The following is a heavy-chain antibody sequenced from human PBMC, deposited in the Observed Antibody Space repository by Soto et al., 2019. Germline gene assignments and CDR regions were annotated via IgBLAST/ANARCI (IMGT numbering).Heavy chain of an antibody. Sequence: PSETLSLTCTVSGGSISSTTYYRGWIRQPPGKGLEWIGSIYYTGSTHYNPALKSRVTISVDTSKNQFSLKLSSVTAADTAVYYCARHPTIAELMVYATHYFDHWGQGTLVTVSS. D-gene: IGHD2-8*01. J-gene: IGHJ4*02. V-gene: IGHV4-39*01. CDR1: GGSISSTTYY. CDR3: ARHPTIAELMVYATHYFDH. CDR2: IYYTGST.